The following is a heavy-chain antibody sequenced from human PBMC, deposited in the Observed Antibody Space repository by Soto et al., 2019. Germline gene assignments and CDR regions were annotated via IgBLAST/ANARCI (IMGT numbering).Heavy chain of an antibody. D-gene: IGHD3-16*01. CDR3: ARVMDGGIWGSAPFDY. V-gene: IGHV1-46*03. CDR1: GYTFTSNY. J-gene: IGHJ4*02. CDR2: INTSGGSI. Sequence: QVQLVQSGAEVKKPGASVKVSCKASGYTFTSNYMHWARQAPGQGLEWMGVINTSGGSISYAQKFQGRVTMTRDTSTSTVYMELSGLRSEDTAVYYCARVMDGGIWGSAPFDYWGKGTLVTVSS.